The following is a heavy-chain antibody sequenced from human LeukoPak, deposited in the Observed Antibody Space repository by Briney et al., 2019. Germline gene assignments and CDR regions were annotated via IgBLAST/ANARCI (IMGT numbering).Heavy chain of an antibody. D-gene: IGHD5-18*01. Sequence: ASVKVSCKASGYTFTGYYMHWGRQAPGQGLEWMGWISGYNGNTKYAQKVQGRVTMTTDTSTSTAYMELRSLRSDDTAVYYCARGYSYGSDYYYGMDVWGQGTTVTVSS. V-gene: IGHV1-18*04. J-gene: IGHJ6*02. CDR1: GYTFTGYY. CDR3: ARGYSYGSDYYYGMDV. CDR2: ISGYNGNT.